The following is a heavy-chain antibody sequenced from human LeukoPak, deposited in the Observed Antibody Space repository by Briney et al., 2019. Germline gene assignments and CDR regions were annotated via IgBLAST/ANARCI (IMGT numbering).Heavy chain of an antibody. D-gene: IGHD5-18*01. CDR1: GFTFSSYA. Sequence: PGGSLRLSCAASGFTFSSYAMSWVRQAPGKGLEWVSAISGSGGSTYYADSVKGRFTISRDNAKNSLYLQMNSLRAEDTAVYYCARDRGGYSPFDYWGQGTLVTVSS. J-gene: IGHJ4*02. V-gene: IGHV3-23*01. CDR2: ISGSGGST. CDR3: ARDRGGYSPFDY.